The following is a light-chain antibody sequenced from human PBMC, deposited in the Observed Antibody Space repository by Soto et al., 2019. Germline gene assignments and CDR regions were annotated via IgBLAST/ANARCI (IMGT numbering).Light chain of an antibody. CDR1: SDDVGAYNS. CDR3: CSSAPESTYV. CDR2: KGT. V-gene: IGLV2-23*01. Sequence: QSALAQPASVSGSPGQSITLSCTGTSDDVGAYNSVSWYQQLPHKAPQVILYKGTQRPSGVSSRFSGSTSGNAASLTISGLQADDEADYFCCSSAPESTYVFGTGTKLTVL. J-gene: IGLJ1*01.